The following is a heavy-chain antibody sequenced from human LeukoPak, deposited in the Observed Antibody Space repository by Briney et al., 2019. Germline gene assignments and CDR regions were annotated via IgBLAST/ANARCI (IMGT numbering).Heavy chain of an antibody. Sequence: GASVKVSCKASGYTFTSYGISWVRQAPGQGLEWMGWISAYNGNTNYAQKLQGRVTMTTDKSTSTAYMELRSLRSDDTAVYYCGRDQSKGIRFLEWLSTSDYWGQGTLVTVSS. V-gene: IGHV1-18*01. CDR2: ISAYNGNT. CDR3: GRDQSKGIRFLEWLSTSDY. D-gene: IGHD3-3*01. CDR1: GYTFTSYG. J-gene: IGHJ4*02.